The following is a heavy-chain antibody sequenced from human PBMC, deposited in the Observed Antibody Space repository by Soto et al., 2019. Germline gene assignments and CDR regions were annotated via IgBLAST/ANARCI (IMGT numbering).Heavy chain of an antibody. CDR1: GFTFSSYA. CDR2: ISGSGGST. CDR3: AKGYCSGGSCYRDYYYYMDV. J-gene: IGHJ6*03. D-gene: IGHD2-15*01. V-gene: IGHV3-23*01. Sequence: GGSLRFSCAASGFTFSSYAMSWVRQAPGKGLEWVSAISGSGGSTYYADSVKGRFTISRDNSKNTLYLQMNSLRAEDTAVYYCAKGYCSGGSCYRDYYYYMDVWGKGTTVTVSS.